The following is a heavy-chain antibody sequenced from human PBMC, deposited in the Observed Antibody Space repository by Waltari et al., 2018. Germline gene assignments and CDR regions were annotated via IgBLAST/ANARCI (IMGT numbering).Heavy chain of an antibody. V-gene: IGHV1-69*01. CDR3: ARAANFWSGYYEGDDY. J-gene: IGHJ4*02. CDR1: GCTFSSYA. CDR2: IIHIFGTA. D-gene: IGHD3-3*01. Sequence: QVQLVQSGAEVKKPGSSVKVSCKASGCTFSSYALSWVRQAPGKGLEWMGGIIHIFGTANYAQKFQGRVTITEDESTSTAYMELSSLRSEDTAVYYCARAANFWSGYYEGDDYWGQGTLVTVSS.